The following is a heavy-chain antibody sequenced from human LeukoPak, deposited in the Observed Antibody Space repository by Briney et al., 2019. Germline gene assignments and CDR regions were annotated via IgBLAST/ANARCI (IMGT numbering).Heavy chain of an antibody. CDR1: GFIFNAYD. V-gene: IGHV3-48*02. Sequence: PGGSLRLSCAASGFIFNAYDMNWVRQAPGKGLEWLSFIEKTSSTIYYADSVKGRFTISRDNARNSLYLQLNSLRDEDTALYYCMRDRMGGAFDIWGQGTMVTISS. CDR2: IEKTSSTI. CDR3: MRDRMGGAFDI. D-gene: IGHD3-16*01. J-gene: IGHJ3*02.